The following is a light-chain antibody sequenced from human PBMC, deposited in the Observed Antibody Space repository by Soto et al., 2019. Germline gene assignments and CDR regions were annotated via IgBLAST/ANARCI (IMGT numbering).Light chain of an antibody. V-gene: IGLV2-14*01. CDR2: EVS. CDR3: SSYINSITFVV. J-gene: IGLJ2*01. CDR1: SSDVGANNY. Sequence: QSALTQPASVSGAPGQPITISFTGTSSDVGANNYVSWYQHHPGKAPKLLIYEVSNRPSGVSSRFSGYKSGNTASLTISGLQAEDEADYYCSSYINSITFVVFGGGTKLTVL.